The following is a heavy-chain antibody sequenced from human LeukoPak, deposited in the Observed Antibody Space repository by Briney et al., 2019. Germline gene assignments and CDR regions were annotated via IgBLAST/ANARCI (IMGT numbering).Heavy chain of an antibody. CDR3: ARRIDD. CDR1: GFTFSSYA. V-gene: IGHV3-30*14. CDR2: ISYDGSNK. J-gene: IGHJ4*02. Sequence: PGGSLRLSCAASGFTFSSYAMHWVRQAPGKGLEWVAVISYDGSNKYYADSVKGRFTISRDNSKDTLYLQMNSLRAEDTAVYYCARRIDDWGQGTLVTVSS.